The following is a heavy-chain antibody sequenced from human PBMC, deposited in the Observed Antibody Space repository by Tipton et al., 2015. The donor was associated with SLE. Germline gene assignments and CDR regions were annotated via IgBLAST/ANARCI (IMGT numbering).Heavy chain of an antibody. CDR3: ARDEQVERSFYFGLDV. D-gene: IGHD1/OR15-1a*01. V-gene: IGHV4-38-2*02. Sequence: TLSLTCAVFGVSVTSGHYWAWIRQPPGKGLEWIGTISHRGTTDYSPSLKRRATVSIDTSKNQFSLRLSSVTAADTAVYYCARDEQVERSFYFGLDVWGQGTTVTVSS. J-gene: IGHJ6*02. CDR1: GVSVTSGHY. CDR2: ISHRGTT.